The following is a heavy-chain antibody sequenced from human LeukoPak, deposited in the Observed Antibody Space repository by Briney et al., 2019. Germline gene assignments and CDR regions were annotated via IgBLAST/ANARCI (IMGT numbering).Heavy chain of an antibody. CDR3: ARSQWLESMDV. CDR1: GGTFSSYA. D-gene: IGHD6-19*01. V-gene: IGHV1-69*04. CDR2: IIPILGIA. J-gene: IGHJ6*02. Sequence: GASVKFSCKASGGTFSSYAISWVRQAPGQGLEWMGRIIPILGIANYAQKFQGRVTITADKSTSTAYMELRSLRSDDTAVYYCARSQWLESMDVWGQGTTVTVSS.